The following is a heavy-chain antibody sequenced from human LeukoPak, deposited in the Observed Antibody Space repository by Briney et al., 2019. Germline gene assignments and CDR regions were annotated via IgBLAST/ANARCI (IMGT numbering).Heavy chain of an antibody. D-gene: IGHD5-12*01. J-gene: IGHJ4*02. CDR3: ARSRAYDYHFDN. Sequence: PSETLSLTCTVSGGSISSYYWSWTRQPAGKGLEWIGYIFYSGSTNYNPSLKSRVTISVDTSKNQFSLKLTSVTAADTAVYYCARSRAYDYHFDNWGQGTLVTVSS. V-gene: IGHV4-59*01. CDR1: GGSISSYY. CDR2: IFYSGST.